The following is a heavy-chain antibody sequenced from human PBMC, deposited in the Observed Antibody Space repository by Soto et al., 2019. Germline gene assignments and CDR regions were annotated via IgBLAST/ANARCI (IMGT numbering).Heavy chain of an antibody. J-gene: IGHJ3*01. D-gene: IGHD2-15*01. CDR2: IQEDGRQK. CDR3: ATYRDCDDRSCHWSFHV. Sequence: EVQLVESGGDLVQPGGSLRLSCAASGFTFSNYWMYWVRQAPGKGLEWVANIQEDGRQKNYVDSVKGRFTTSRDNAKNSLYLQMNSLRADVTAVYYCATYRDCDDRSCHWSFHVWGQGTKVTVSS. CDR1: GFTFSNYW. V-gene: IGHV3-7*01.